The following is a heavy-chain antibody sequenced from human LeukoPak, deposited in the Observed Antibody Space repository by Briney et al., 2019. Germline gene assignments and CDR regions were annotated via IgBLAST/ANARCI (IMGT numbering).Heavy chain of an antibody. CDR2: ISTRDNTI. Sequence: GALRLSCTASGFTFSDYYMSWIRQTPGKGLEWLSYISTRDNTIQYAGSVKGRFTISRDNANNSVFLQMNNLRAEDSAIYYCARGARWAYYFDYWGQGSLVTVSS. V-gene: IGHV3-11*01. D-gene: IGHD4-23*01. J-gene: IGHJ4*02. CDR3: ARGARWAYYFDY. CDR1: GFTFSDYY.